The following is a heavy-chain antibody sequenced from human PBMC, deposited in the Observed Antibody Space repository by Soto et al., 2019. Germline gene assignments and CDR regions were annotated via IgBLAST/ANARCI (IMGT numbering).Heavy chain of an antibody. CDR2: ISYDGSNK. J-gene: IGHJ4*02. V-gene: IGHV3-30*18. Sequence: GGSMKLCCAASGFTFSSYGMHWVRQAPCKGLEWVAVISYDGSNKYYADSVKGRFTISRDNSKNTLYLQMNSLRAEDTAVYYCAKDPEMATRYFDYWGQGTLVTVSS. CDR3: AKDPEMATRYFDY. CDR1: GFTFSSYG. D-gene: IGHD5-12*01.